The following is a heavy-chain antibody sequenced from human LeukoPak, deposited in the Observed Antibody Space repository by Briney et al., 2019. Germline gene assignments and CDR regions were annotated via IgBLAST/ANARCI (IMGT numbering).Heavy chain of an antibody. Sequence: GGSLRLSCAASGFSFSSFAMTWVRQAPGKGLEWVSGIIDTGGATYYADSVKGRFTISRDNSKHTLFLQIHRLRAEDTAVYYCAKFNGHPPTNYYMDVWGEGTTVTVSS. D-gene: IGHD3-10*01. V-gene: IGHV3-23*01. J-gene: IGHJ6*04. CDR1: GFSFSSFA. CDR2: IIDTGGAT. CDR3: AKFNGHPPTNYYMDV.